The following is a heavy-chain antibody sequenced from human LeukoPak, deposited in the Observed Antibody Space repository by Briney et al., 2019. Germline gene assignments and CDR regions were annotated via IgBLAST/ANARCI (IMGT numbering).Heavy chain of an antibody. CDR1: GESLSKYY. Sequence: SETLSLTCAVYGESLSKYYWTWIRQSPGRGLEWIGEINHRGSTNLNPSLKSRVTLSVDTSKHQFPLKLTSVTAADAAVYYCATLYTSTWPPLIDYWGQGTLVTVSS. CDR3: ATLYTSTWPPLIDY. CDR2: INHRGST. D-gene: IGHD6-13*01. J-gene: IGHJ4*02. V-gene: IGHV4-34*01.